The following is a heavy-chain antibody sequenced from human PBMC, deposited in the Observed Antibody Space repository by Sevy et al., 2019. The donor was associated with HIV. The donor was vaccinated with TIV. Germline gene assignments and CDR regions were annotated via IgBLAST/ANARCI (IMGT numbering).Heavy chain of an antibody. Sequence: GGSLRLSCAVSGFTFTNAWMGWVRQAPGKGLEWVGRIRSNTDGGTTDYAAPLKGRFTISRHDSKNTLYLQMNILKSAETAVYYCTTDREYGDYKGGFDYWGQGTLVTVSS. CDR1: GFTFTNAW. D-gene: IGHD4-17*01. J-gene: IGHJ4*02. V-gene: IGHV3-15*01. CDR3: TTDREYGDYKGGFDY. CDR2: IRSNTDGGTT.